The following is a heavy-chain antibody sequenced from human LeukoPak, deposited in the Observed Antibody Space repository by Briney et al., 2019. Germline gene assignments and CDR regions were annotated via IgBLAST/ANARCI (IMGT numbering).Heavy chain of an antibody. V-gene: IGHV3-48*01. J-gene: IGHJ4*02. Sequence: PGGSLRLSCAASGFTFSSYSMNWVRQAPGKGREWVSYISSSSSTIYYADSVKGRLTIYIDNANNSLYLQMNSLRAEDTTVYYCARGNWGSYSNFDYWGQGALVTVSS. D-gene: IGHD7-27*01. CDR2: ISSSSSTI. CDR1: GFTFSSYS. CDR3: ARGNWGSYSNFDY.